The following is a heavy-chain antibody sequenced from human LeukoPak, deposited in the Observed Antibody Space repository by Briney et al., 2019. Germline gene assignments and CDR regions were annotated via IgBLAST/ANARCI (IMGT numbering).Heavy chain of an antibody. D-gene: IGHD1-26*01. CDR1: GGSISSFY. J-gene: IGHJ5*02. V-gene: IGHV4-59*13. Sequence: SETLSLTCTVSGGSISSFYWSWIRQPPGRGLEWTGYMYYGGSPNYNPSLKSRVITSLDTSKNQFSLKLNSVTAADTAVYYCVTGRYSYGWYDHWGQGILVTVSS. CDR3: VTGRYSYGWYDH. CDR2: MYYGGSP.